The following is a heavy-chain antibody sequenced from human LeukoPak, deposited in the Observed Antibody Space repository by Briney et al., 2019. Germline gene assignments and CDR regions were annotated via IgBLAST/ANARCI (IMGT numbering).Heavy chain of an antibody. CDR1: GDSMRSYY. Sequence: KPSETLSLTCTVSGDSMRSYYWSWIRQAPGKGLEWLGHMDDLWDSNYNPSLKGRGSISVDTSKNQFSLKLRSVSAADTAVYYCARDSRYDSGWFDDGMDVWGPGTTVTVSS. J-gene: IGHJ6*02. V-gene: IGHV4-59*01. D-gene: IGHD6-13*01. CDR2: MDDLWDS. CDR3: ARDSRYDSGWFDDGMDV.